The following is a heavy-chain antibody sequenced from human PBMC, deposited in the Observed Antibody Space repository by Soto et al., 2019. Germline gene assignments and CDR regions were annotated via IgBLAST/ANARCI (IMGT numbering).Heavy chain of an antibody. CDR1: GFTFSDYY. Sequence: QVQLVESGGGLVKPGGSLRLSCAASGFTFSDYYMSWIRQAPGKGLEWVSYISSSGSTIYYADSVKGRSTISRDNAKKSLYLEMNSLRAEDTAVYYCARQLGYCSGGSCMDLEGAFDIWGQGTMVTVSS. CDR3: ARQLGYCSGGSCMDLEGAFDI. CDR2: ISSSGSTI. V-gene: IGHV3-11*01. D-gene: IGHD2-15*01. J-gene: IGHJ3*02.